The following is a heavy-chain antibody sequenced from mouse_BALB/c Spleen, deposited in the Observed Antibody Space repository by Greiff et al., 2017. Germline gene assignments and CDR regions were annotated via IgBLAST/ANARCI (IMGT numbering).Heavy chain of an antibody. D-gene: IGHD2-2*01. CDR1: GYSITSDYA. J-gene: IGHJ4*01. Sequence: DVKLQESGPGLVKPSQSLSLTCTVTGYSITSDYAWNWIRQFPGNKLEWMGYISYSGSTSYNPSLKSRISITRDTSKNQFFLQLNSVTTEDTATYYCARRGIIYYGYDAEDYWGQGTSVTVSS. CDR2: ISYSGST. V-gene: IGHV3-2*02. CDR3: ARRGIIYYGYDAEDY.